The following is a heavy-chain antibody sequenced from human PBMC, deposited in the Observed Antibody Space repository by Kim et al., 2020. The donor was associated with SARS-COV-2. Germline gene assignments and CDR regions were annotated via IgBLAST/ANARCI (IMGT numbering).Heavy chain of an antibody. CDR2: IYTSGST. Sequence: SETLSLTCTVSGGSISSYYWSWIRQPAGKGLEWIGRIYTSGSTNYNPSLKSRVTMSVDTSKNQFSLKLSSVTAADTAVYYCARAGMGAAAGYWYFDLWGRGTLVTVSS. V-gene: IGHV4-4*07. CDR1: GGSISSYY. J-gene: IGHJ2*01. CDR3: ARAGMGAAAGYWYFDL. D-gene: IGHD6-13*01.